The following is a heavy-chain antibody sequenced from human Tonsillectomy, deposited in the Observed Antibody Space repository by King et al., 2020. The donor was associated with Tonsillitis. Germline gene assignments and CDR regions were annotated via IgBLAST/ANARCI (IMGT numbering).Heavy chain of an antibody. CDR2: INPSGGST. Sequence: VQLVQSGAEVKKPGASVKVSCKASGYTFTSYYMHWVRQAPGQGLEWMGIINPSGGSTSYAQKFQGRVTMTRDTSTSTVYMELSRLRSEDTAVYYCARGGWDYSSHYYYYGMDVWGQGTTVTVSS. J-gene: IGHJ6*02. D-gene: IGHD4-11*01. CDR1: GYTFTSYY. CDR3: ARGGWDYSSHYYYYGMDV. V-gene: IGHV1-46*01.